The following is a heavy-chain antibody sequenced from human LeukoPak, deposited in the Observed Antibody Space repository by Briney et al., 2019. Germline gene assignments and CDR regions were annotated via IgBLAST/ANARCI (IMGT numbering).Heavy chain of an antibody. V-gene: IGHV1-2*02. CDR1: GYTFTDYY. J-gene: IGHJ4*02. D-gene: IGHD6-13*01. Sequence: ASVKVSCKASGYTFTDYYMHWVRQAPGQGLEWIGWINPNRGDTIFAQKSHGRVTMIKDTSISTAYMELSRLTSDDTAVYFCARCTAAAGTYPLDYWGQGTLVTVSS. CDR2: INPNRGDT. CDR3: ARCTAAAGTYPLDY.